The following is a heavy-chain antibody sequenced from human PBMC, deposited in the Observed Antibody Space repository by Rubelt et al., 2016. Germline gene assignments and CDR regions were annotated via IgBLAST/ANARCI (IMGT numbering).Heavy chain of an antibody. J-gene: IGHJ4*02. V-gene: IGHV4-59*01. D-gene: IGHD1-26*01. Sequence: QVQLQESGPGLVKPSETLSLSCPVSGGSISSYYWSWIRQPPGKGLEWIGYIYYSGSTNYNPPLKRRVTKSVDTSKNEFSLKLRSGTAAETAVYYGARDNSGSYGGVDYWGQGTLVTVSS. CDR2: IYYSGST. CDR3: ARDNSGSYGGVDY. CDR1: GGSISSYY.